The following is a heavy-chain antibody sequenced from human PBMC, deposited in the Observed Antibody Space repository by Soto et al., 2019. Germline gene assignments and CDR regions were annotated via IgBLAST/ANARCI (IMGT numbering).Heavy chain of an antibody. Sequence: LSLTCTVSGGSISSSSYYWGWIRQPPGKGLEWIGSIYYSGSTYYNPSLKSRVTISVDTSKNQFSLKLSSVTAADTAVYYCAGNRWSSWSTFDPCGQGTLATVSS. CDR3: AGNRWSSWSTFDP. CDR1: GGSISSSSYY. J-gene: IGHJ5*02. V-gene: IGHV4-39*07. CDR2: IYYSGST. D-gene: IGHD6-19*01.